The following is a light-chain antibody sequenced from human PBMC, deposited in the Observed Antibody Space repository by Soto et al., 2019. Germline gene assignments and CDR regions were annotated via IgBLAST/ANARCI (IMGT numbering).Light chain of an antibody. CDR3: SSYTSSRTLRV. J-gene: IGLJ2*01. CDR1: SGHSSYI. V-gene: IGLV4-60*02. Sequence: QSVLTQSSSASASLGSSVSLTCTLSSGHSSYIIAWHQQQPGKAPRYLMKLEGSGSYNKGSGVPDRFSGSSSGADRYLTISNLQFEDEADYYCSSYTSSRTLRVFGGGTQLTVL. CDR2: LEGSGSY.